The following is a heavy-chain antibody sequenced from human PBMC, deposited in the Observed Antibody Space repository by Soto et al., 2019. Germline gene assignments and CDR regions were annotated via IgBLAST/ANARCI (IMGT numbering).Heavy chain of an antibody. CDR1: GSSMTTYY. J-gene: IGHJ4*02. D-gene: IGHD3-10*01. CDR3: GRFGFYSYGSGTFYPGYIDY. CDR2: IYNSGRGST. V-gene: IGHV4-59*01. Sequence: SETLSLTCSVSGSSMTTYYWHWIRQAPGKGLEWIGFIYNSGRGSTGSNPSLSSRVTFSIETSKNQFSLKLDSVTAADTAVYYFGRFGFYSYGSGTFYPGYIDYWGQGTLVTVSS.